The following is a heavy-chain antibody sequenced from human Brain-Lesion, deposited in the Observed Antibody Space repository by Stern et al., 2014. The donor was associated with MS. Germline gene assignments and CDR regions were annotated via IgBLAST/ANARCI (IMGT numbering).Heavy chain of an antibody. CDR3: ARGVGDY. J-gene: IGHJ4*02. CDR1: GFNFSSYS. V-gene: IGHV3-74*02. Sequence: EVQLVESGGGLVQPGGSLRLSCAASGFNFSSYSMPWVRQFPEKGLFWVSQINRDGSDTSYADSVKGRFSISRDNIRNMLYLRMTSLRAEDTAVYYCARGVGDYWGQGARVTVSS. D-gene: IGHD3-16*01. CDR2: INRDGSDT.